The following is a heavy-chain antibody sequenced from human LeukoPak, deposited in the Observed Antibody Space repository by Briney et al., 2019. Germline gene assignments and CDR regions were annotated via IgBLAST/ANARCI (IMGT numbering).Heavy chain of an antibody. D-gene: IGHD3-10*01. CDR1: GFTFSNAW. Sequence: KSGGSLRLSCAASGFTFSNAWMSWVRQAPGKGLEWVGRIKSKTDGGTTDYAAPVKGRFTISRDDSKNTLYLQMNSLRAEDTAVYYCARELSVRGSRAFDYWGQGTLVTVSS. J-gene: IGHJ4*02. V-gene: IGHV3-15*01. CDR3: ARELSVRGSRAFDY. CDR2: IKSKTDGGTT.